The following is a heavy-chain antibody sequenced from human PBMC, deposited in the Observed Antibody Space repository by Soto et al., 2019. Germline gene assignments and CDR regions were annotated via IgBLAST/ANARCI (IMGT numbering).Heavy chain of an antibody. J-gene: IGHJ6*03. V-gene: IGHV1-8*01. Sequence: GASVKVSCKASGYTFTSYEINWVRQATGQGLEWMGWMNPNSGNTGYAQKFQGRVTMTRNTSISTAYMELSSLRSEDTAVYYCARDKARGYYMDVWGKGTTVTVSS. CDR2: MNPNSGNT. CDR1: GYTFTSYE. D-gene: IGHD3-10*01. CDR3: ARDKARGYYMDV.